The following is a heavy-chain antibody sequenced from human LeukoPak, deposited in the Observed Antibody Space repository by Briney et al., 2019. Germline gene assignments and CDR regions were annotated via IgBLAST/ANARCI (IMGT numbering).Heavy chain of an antibody. V-gene: IGHV1-2*02. CDR2: INPNSGGT. CDR1: GYTFTSYA. J-gene: IGHJ3*02. D-gene: IGHD5-18*01. Sequence: GASVKVSCKASGYTFTSYAMHWVRQAPGQRLEWMGWINPNSGGTNYAQKFQGRVTMTRDTSISTAYMELIRLRSDDTAVYYCARPRGYSYGYHSAFDIWGQGTMVTVSS. CDR3: ARPRGYSYGYHSAFDI.